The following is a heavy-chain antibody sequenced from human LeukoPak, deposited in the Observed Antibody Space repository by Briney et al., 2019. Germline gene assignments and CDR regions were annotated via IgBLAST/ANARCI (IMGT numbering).Heavy chain of an antibody. CDR3: ARVGGDYYDSSGYYYFDY. V-gene: IGHV1-69*05. D-gene: IGHD3-22*01. J-gene: IGHJ4*02. Sequence: ASVKVSCKASGGTFSSYAISWVRQAPGQGLEWMGGVIPIFGTANYAQKLQGRVTMTTDTSTSTAYMELRSLRSDDTAVYYCARVGGDYYDSSGYYYFDYWGQGTLVTVSS. CDR1: GGTFSSYA. CDR2: VIPIFGTA.